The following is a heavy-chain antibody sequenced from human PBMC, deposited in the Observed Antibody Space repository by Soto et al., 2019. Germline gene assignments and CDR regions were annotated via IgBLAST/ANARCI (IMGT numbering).Heavy chain of an antibody. D-gene: IGHD6-19*01. CDR2: ISGSGGST. Sequence: GGSLRLSCAASGLTFSSYAMSWVRQAPGKGLEWVSAISGSGGSTYYADSVKGRFTISRDNSKNTLYLQMNSLRAEDTAVYYCAKDRAVAGTNRRGFDYRGQGTLVTVSS. J-gene: IGHJ4*02. CDR3: AKDRAVAGTNRRGFDY. CDR1: GLTFSSYA. V-gene: IGHV3-23*01.